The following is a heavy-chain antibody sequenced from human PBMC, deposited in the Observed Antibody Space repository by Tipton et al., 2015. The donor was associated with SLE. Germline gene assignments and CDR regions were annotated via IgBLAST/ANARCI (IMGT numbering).Heavy chain of an antibody. CDR2: IFHAGST. CDR1: GGPLGRSNW. Sequence: TLSLTCAVSGGPLGRSNWWSWVRQPPGKGLEWFGDIFHAGSTNYNPSLKNRLTLSVDQSQNQFSLRLTSVTAADTAVYYCARHMITGGEFDYWGQGTLVTVSA. D-gene: IGHD3-16*01. CDR3: ARHMITGGEFDY. V-gene: IGHV4-4*02. J-gene: IGHJ4*02.